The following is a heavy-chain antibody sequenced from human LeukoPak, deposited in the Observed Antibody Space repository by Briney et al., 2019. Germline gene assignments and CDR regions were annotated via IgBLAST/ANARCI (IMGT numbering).Heavy chain of an antibody. V-gene: IGHV3-23*01. CDR3: AKGSGDSCFSPLDS. Sequence: PGGSLRLSCAASGFTFSSYAMSWVRQAPGKGLKWVSTINDNGAGTYYADSVKGRFTISRDNSYNTVSLQMNSLRAEDTAVYYCAKGSGDSCFSPLDSWGQGTLVTVSS. CDR1: GFTFSSYA. D-gene: IGHD2-15*01. CDR2: INDNGAGT. J-gene: IGHJ4*02.